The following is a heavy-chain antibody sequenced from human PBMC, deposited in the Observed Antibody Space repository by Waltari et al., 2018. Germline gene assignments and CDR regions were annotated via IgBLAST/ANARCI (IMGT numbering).Heavy chain of an antibody. V-gene: IGHV1-3*04. D-gene: IGHD6-13*01. CDR2: INSVNGNI. Sequence: QVQLVQSGAEVKKPGASVKVACKASGYTFTDYAVHWMRQAPGQGLEWVGWINSVNGNIKYSPKCEGRVTITMETAANTAYMELSRLRSEDTAVYYCARLGERSTWYSRFDPWGQGTLVSVSS. CDR1: GYTFTDYA. CDR3: ARLGERSTWYSRFDP. J-gene: IGHJ5*02.